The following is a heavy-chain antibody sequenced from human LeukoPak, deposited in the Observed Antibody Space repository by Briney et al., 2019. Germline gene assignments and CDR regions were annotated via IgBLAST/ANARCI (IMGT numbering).Heavy chain of an antibody. CDR3: ARVGPYGSGSYYKMGFDY. V-gene: IGHV1-18*01. D-gene: IGHD3-10*01. CDR1: GYTFTSYD. CDR2: ISAYNGNT. J-gene: IGHJ4*02. Sequence: ASVKVSCKASGYTFTSYDINWVRQAPGQGLEWMGWISAYNGNTNYAQKLQGRVTMTTDTSTSTAYMELRSLRSDDTAVYYCARVGPYGSGSYYKMGFDYWGQGTLVTVSS.